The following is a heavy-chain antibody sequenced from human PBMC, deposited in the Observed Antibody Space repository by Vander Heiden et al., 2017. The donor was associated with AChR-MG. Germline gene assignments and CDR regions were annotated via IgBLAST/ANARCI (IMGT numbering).Heavy chain of an antibody. J-gene: IGHJ5*02. D-gene: IGHD2-2*01. CDR3: ARRAGCSSTSCRGGFDP. Sequence: EVQLVQSGAEAKKPGESLKISCKGSGYSFSSYGIGWVRQMPGKGLEWMGIIYPGDSDTRYSPSFQGQVTISADKSISTAYLQWSSLKASDTAMYYCARRAGCSSTSCRGGFDPWCQGTLVTVSS. CDR1: GYSFSSYG. CDR2: IYPGDSDT. V-gene: IGHV5-51*01.